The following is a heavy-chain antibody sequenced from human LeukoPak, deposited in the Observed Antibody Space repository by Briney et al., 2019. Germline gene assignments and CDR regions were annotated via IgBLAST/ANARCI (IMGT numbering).Heavy chain of an antibody. V-gene: IGHV4-34*01. Sequence: SETLSLTCAVFGDFFRNYYWTWIRQPPGKGLEWIGEINHSGSTHYKPSLKSRVTISVDTSTNQFSLKLTSLTPADTGVYYCARGRVGFYYGSEKPYHYGLDVWGRGTTVTVSS. J-gene: IGHJ6*02. D-gene: IGHD3-10*01. CDR3: ARGRVGFYYGSEKPYHYGLDV. CDR2: INHSGST. CDR1: GDFFRNYY.